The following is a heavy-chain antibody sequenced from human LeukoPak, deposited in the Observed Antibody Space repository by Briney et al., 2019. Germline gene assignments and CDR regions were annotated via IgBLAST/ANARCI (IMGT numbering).Heavy chain of an antibody. CDR3: ARAYKDRSLAGKKEFFQH. Sequence: PGGSLRLSCAASGFTFSGYWMHWVRQVPGKGLVWVSHIDRDGSGTTYADSVKGRFTISRDNANNFLYLQMNSLRAEDTALYYCARAYKDRSLAGKKEFFQHWGQGTLVTVSS. V-gene: IGHV3-74*03. CDR2: IDRDGSGT. J-gene: IGHJ1*01. CDR1: GFTFSGYW. D-gene: IGHD6-19*01.